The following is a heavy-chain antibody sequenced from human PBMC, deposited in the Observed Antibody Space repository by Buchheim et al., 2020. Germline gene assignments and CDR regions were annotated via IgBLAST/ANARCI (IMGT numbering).Heavy chain of an antibody. Sequence: EVQLLESGGGFVQPGGSLRLSCAASGFTIGNYVMSWVRQAPGKGLEWVSVISGSGGSTYYADSVNGRFTISRDNSKKTLYLQMNSLRAEDTAIYYCARENLWGTYRPNKRTEIKYFDYWGQGTL. CDR1: GFTIGNYV. CDR3: ARENLWGTYRPNKRTEIKYFDY. J-gene: IGHJ4*02. D-gene: IGHD3-16*02. V-gene: IGHV3-23*01. CDR2: ISGSGGST.